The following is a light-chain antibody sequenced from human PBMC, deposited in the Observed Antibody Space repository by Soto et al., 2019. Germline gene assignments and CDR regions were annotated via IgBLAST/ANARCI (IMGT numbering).Light chain of an antibody. V-gene: IGKV3-20*01. J-gene: IGKJ1*01. CDR1: QSISSSY. CDR2: AAS. Sequence: EIVLTQSPGTLSLSPGDRATLSCRASQSISSSYLALAWYQQKPGQPPRLLIYAASSRATGIPDRFNGSESATDFTLTISRLEPEDFAVYYCQQHDSSPWTFGQGTKVEIK. CDR3: QQHDSSPWT.